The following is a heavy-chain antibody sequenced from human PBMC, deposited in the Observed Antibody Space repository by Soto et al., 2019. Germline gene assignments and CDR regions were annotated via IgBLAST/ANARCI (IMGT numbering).Heavy chain of an antibody. CDR1: GFTFSSYW. Sequence: GGSLRLSCAASGFTFSSYWMSWVRQAPGKGLEWVANIKQDGSEKYYVDSVKGRFTISRDNAKNSLYLQMNSLRAEDTAVYYCASRYYDFWSGYYLGNYYYGMDVWGQGTTVTVSS. CDR3: ASRYYDFWSGYYLGNYYYGMDV. D-gene: IGHD3-3*01. CDR2: IKQDGSEK. V-gene: IGHV3-7*05. J-gene: IGHJ6*02.